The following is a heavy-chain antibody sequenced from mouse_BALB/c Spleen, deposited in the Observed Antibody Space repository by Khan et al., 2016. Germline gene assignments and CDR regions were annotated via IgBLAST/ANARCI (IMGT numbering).Heavy chain of an antibody. D-gene: IGHD1-2*01. V-gene: IGHV4-1*02. J-gene: IGHJ3*01. Sequence: EVKLLESGGGLVQPGGSLKLSCVASGFDFSRYWMSWVRQAPGKGLEWIGEINPDSSTINYKPSLKDKFIISRDNAKNTLYLQMNKVRSEDTDLYYCARLHYYVRVAYWGQGTLVTVSA. CDR1: GFDFSRYW. CDR2: INPDSSTI. CDR3: ARLHYYVRVAY.